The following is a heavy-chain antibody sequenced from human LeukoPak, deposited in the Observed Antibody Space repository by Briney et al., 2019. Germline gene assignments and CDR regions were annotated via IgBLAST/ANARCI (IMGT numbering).Heavy chain of an antibody. CDR3: AKDGQYVNYYYYYYMDV. V-gene: IGHV3-23*01. CDR1: GVSISSYY. J-gene: IGHJ6*03. D-gene: IGHD2-8*01. Sequence: ETLSLTCTVSGVSISSYYWSWIRQPPGKGLEWVSHISGSGGSTYYADSVKGRFTISRDNSQNTLYLQMNSLRADDTAVYYCAKDGQYVNYYYYYYMDVWGKGTTVTVSS. CDR2: ISGSGGST.